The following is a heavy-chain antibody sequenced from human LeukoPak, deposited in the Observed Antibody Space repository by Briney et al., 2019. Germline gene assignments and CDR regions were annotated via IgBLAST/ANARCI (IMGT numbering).Heavy chain of an antibody. V-gene: IGHV3-66*01. D-gene: IGHD5-18*01. CDR2: IYTDGST. J-gene: IGHJ4*02. Sequence: GGSLRLSCAASGFTVSANYMSWVRQAPGKGLEWVSVIYTDGSTYYADSVKGRFTVSGDNSKDTLYLQMNSLRVEDTAVYYCARDGGYSYGYGFDYWGQGTLVTVSS. CDR3: ARDGGYSYGYGFDY. CDR1: GFTVSANY.